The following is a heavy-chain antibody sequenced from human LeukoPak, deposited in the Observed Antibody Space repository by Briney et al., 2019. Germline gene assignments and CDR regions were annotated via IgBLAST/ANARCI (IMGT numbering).Heavy chain of an antibody. CDR1: GGTFSSYA. D-gene: IGHD6-19*01. CDR2: IIPTFGTA. CDR3: AREYSSGEFDY. J-gene: IGHJ4*02. V-gene: IGHV1-69*05. Sequence: EASVKVSCKAPGGTFSSYAISWVRQAPGQGLEWMGRIIPTFGTANYAQKFQGRVTITTDESTSTAYMELSSLRSEDTAVYYCAREYSSGEFDYWGQGTLVTVSS.